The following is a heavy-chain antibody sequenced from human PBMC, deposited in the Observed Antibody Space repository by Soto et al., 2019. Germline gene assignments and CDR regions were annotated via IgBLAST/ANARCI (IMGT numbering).Heavy chain of an antibody. J-gene: IGHJ6*03. V-gene: IGHV4-34*01. CDR2: INHSGST. Sequence: SGTLSLTCAVYGGSFSGYYWSWIRQPPGKGLEWIGEINHSGSTNYNPSLKSRVTISVDTSKNQFSLKLSSVTAADTAVYYCARLAAAPNYYYYMDVWGKGTTVTVSS. CDR1: GGSFSGYY. CDR3: ARLAAAPNYYYYMDV. D-gene: IGHD2-15*01.